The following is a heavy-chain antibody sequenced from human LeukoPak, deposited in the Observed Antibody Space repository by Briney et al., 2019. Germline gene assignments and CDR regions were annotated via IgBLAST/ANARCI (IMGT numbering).Heavy chain of an antibody. V-gene: IGHV3-23*01. J-gene: IGHJ6*02. CDR3: TKCDYGDYYYYGLDV. Sequence: GGSLILSCAASGFTFTSYAMNWVRQVPGKGLEWVSSVSSSGDRTFYADSVKGRFTISRDNSKDTLFLQMNSLGVQDTAIYYCTKCDYGDYYYYGLDVWGQGTTVTVSS. D-gene: IGHD4-17*01. CDR2: VSSSGDRT. CDR1: GFTFTSYA.